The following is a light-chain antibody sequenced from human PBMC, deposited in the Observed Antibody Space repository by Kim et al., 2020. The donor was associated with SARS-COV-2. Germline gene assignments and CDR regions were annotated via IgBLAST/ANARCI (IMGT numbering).Light chain of an antibody. Sequence: GQTVTISCSGSSSNIGSNTVNWYQQLPGTAPKLLIYSNTQRPSGVPDRFSGSKSGTSASLAISGLQSEDEADYYCAAWDDSLNGPVFGGGTQLTVL. CDR3: AAWDDSLNGPV. J-gene: IGLJ2*01. CDR1: SSNIGSNT. CDR2: SNT. V-gene: IGLV1-44*01.